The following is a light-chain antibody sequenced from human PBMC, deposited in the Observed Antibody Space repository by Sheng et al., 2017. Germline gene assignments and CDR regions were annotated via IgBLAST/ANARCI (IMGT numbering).Light chain of an antibody. Sequence: EIVLTQSPATLSVSPGEGATLSCRASQSVSSNLAWFQQKPGQAPRLLIYGASTRATGITGRFSGSGSGTEFTLTISSLQSEDSAIYYCQQYDNWPTWTFGQGTKVEVK. CDR3: QQYDNWPTWT. J-gene: IGKJ1*01. V-gene: IGKV3-15*01. CDR2: GAS. CDR1: QSVSSN.